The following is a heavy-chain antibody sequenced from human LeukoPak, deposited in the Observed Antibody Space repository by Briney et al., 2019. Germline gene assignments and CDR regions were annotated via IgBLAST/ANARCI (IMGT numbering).Heavy chain of an antibody. CDR1: GFTFSSYG. Sequence: TGGSLRLSCAASGFTFSSYGMHWVRQAPGKGLEWVAVIWYDGSNKYYADSVKGRFTISRDNSKNTLYLQMNSLRAEDTAVYYCARGPDYDFWRFDPWGQGTLVTVSS. D-gene: IGHD3-3*01. CDR2: IWYDGSNK. V-gene: IGHV3-33*01. CDR3: ARGPDYDFWRFDP. J-gene: IGHJ5*02.